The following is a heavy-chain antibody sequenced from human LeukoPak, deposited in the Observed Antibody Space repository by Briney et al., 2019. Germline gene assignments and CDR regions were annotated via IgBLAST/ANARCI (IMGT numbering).Heavy chain of an antibody. J-gene: IGHJ4*02. D-gene: IGHD3-22*01. CDR3: ARERGDSTAYYSYYFDY. V-gene: IGHV3-7*01. Sequence: GGSLRLSCSASGFTFSSYWMSWLGQAPGKGLEWGANIKQDGSEKYYVDSVKGLFTISRDNAKNSLYLQMNSLRAEDTAVYYCARERGDSTAYYSYYFDYWGQGTLVTVSS. CDR1: GFTFSSYW. CDR2: IKQDGSEK.